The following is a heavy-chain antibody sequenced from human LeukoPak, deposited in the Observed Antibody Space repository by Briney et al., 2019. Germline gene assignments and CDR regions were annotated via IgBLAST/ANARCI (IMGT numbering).Heavy chain of an antibody. V-gene: IGHV1-2*02. CDR1: GYTFTGYY. D-gene: IGHD6-19*01. CDR2: INPDSGGT. CDR3: AREGSGWYGNFDY. Sequence: ASVKVSCKASGYTFTGYYIHWVRLAPGQGLEWMGWINPDSGGTNYAQKFQGRVTMTRDTSISTAYMEVSRLRSDDTAVYYCAREGSGWYGNFDYWGQGTLVTVSS. J-gene: IGHJ4*02.